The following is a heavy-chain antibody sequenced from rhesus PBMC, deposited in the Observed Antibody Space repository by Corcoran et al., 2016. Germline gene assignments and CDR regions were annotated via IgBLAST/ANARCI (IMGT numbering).Heavy chain of an antibody. V-gene: IGHV4S10*01. Sequence: QVQLQESGPGVVKPSETLSLTCAVSGGSISDSYRWSWIRQPPGKGLEWIGYIYGNSTSTNYTPPLKSRVNISKDTSKNRFSLKLGSVTAADTAVYYCAREVGYYNIWTGYYDSAYGLDSWGQGVVVTVSS. D-gene: IGHD3-3*01. CDR3: AREVGYYNIWTGYYDSAYGLDS. CDR1: GGSISDSYR. J-gene: IGHJ6*01. CDR2: IYGNSTST.